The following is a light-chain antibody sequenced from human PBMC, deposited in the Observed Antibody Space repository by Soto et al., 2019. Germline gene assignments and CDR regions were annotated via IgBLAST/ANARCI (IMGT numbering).Light chain of an antibody. CDR2: DDN. J-gene: IGLJ1*01. CDR1: SSNIGAEYD. V-gene: IGLV1-40*01. Sequence: QSVLTQPPSVSGAPGQRVAISCTGSSSNIGAEYDVHWYQQLPGTAPKRLIYDDNNRPSGVPDRFSGSKSGTSASLAITGLQPEDEADYYCQSYDSSLTTFVFGTGTKLTVL. CDR3: QSYDSSLTTFV.